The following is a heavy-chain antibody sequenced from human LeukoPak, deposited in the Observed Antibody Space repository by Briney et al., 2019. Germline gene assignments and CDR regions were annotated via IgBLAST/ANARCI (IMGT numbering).Heavy chain of an antibody. CDR2: IESDGTST. CDR1: GFTFTTSW. J-gene: IGHJ3*01. Sequence: PGGSLRLSCAASGFTFTTSWMHWFRHAPGKGLVWVSRIESDGTSTTYADSVKGRFTISRDNAKNTLYLQMNSLRAEDTAVYYCARDQYSSTWYRGAFDVWGQGTMVCVSS. D-gene: IGHD6-13*01. V-gene: IGHV3-74*01. CDR3: ARDQYSSTWYRGAFDV.